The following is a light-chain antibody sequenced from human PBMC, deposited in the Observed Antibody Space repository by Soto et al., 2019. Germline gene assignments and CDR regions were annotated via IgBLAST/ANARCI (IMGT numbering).Light chain of an antibody. J-gene: IGKJ4*01. Sequence: VLTQPPDTLSLSPGERATLSCRASQDVGKFLVWYHQKPGLSPSLVIYEASKRATDIPDRFSGSGSGTAFTLTINRLEPEDVGFYYCQQRNSWPLTFGGGPRWIS. CDR2: EAS. CDR1: QDVGKF. CDR3: QQRNSWPLT. V-gene: IGKV3-11*01.